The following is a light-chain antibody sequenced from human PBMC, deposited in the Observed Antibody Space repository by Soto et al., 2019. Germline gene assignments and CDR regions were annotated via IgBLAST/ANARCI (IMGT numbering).Light chain of an antibody. CDR3: HQYNNWPLT. CDR2: GAS. CDR1: QSVNNN. V-gene: IGKV3-15*01. J-gene: IGKJ4*01. Sequence: EIVMTQSPATLSVSPGERATLSCRAGQSVNNNLAWYQQKPGQAPRLLIYGASARATGIPARFSGSGSGTEFTLTISSLQSEDFAVYYCHQYNNWPLTFGGGTKVEI.